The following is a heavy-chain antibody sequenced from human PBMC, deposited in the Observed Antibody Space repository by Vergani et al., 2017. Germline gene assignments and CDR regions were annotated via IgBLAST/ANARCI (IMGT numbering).Heavy chain of an antibody. CDR1: GFTFSSYW. CDR2: IKQDGSEK. V-gene: IGHV3-7*01. Sequence: EVQLLESGGGLVQPGGSLRLSCAASGFTFSSYWMSWVRQAPGKGLEWVANIKQDGSEKYYVDSVKGRFTISRDNAKNSLYLQMNSLRAEDTAVYYCARVHSSLYYYYGMDVWGQGTTVTVSS. D-gene: IGHD6-13*01. CDR3: ARVHSSLYYYYGMDV. J-gene: IGHJ6*02.